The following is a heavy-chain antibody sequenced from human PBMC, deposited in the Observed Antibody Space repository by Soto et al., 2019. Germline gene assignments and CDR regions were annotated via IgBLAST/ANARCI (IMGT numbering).Heavy chain of an antibody. CDR3: ASFNGLERRGFDY. CDR2: ISSSGSTI. Sequence: HPGGSLRLSCAASGFTFSSYEMNWVRQAPGKGLEWVSYISSSGSTIYYADSVKGRFTISRDNAKNSLYLQMNSLRAEDTAVYYCASFNGLERRGFDYWGQGTLVTVSS. J-gene: IGHJ4*02. D-gene: IGHD1-1*01. V-gene: IGHV3-48*03. CDR1: GFTFSSYE.